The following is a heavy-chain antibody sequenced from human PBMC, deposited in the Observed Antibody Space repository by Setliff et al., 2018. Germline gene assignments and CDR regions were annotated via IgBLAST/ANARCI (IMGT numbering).Heavy chain of an antibody. V-gene: IGHV3-9*01. D-gene: IGHD3-3*01. CDR1: GFTFHDYA. J-gene: IGHJ4*02. CDR2: ITGNSDRI. Sequence: GGSLRLSCAASGFTFHDYAMHWVRQAPGKGLEWVSGITGNSDRIAYADSLKGRFTISRDSTENSLYLQMNSLRAEDTAVYYCARDWSGSRKGDHFDYWGQGTLVTVSS. CDR3: ARDWSGSRKGDHFDY.